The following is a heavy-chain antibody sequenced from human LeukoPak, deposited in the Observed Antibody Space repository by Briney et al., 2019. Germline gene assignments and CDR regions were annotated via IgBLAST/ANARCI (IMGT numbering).Heavy chain of an antibody. CDR2: ISYDGSNK. J-gene: IGHJ4*02. Sequence: GGSLRLSCAASGFTFSSYAMHWVRQAPGKGLEWVAVISYDGSNKYYADSVKGRFTISRDNSKNTLYLQMNSLRAEDTAVYYCAQALRYFDWLLSDWGQGTLVTVSS. CDR1: GFTFSSYA. V-gene: IGHV3-30-3*01. D-gene: IGHD3-9*01. CDR3: AQALRYFDWLLSD.